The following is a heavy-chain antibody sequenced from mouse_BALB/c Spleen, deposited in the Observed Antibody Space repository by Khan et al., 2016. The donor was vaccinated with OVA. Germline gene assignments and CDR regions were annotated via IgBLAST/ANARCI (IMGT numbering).Heavy chain of an antibody. D-gene: IGHD2-3*01. CDR3: ARDGSRYNYAMDY. CDR2: INYSGST. Sequence: EVQLQESGPGLVKPSQSLSLTCTVTGYSITSDYAWNWIRQFPGNKLEWMGYINYSGSTNYNPALKSRISFTRSTSKNQFFLQLNSVTTADTATYYCARDGSRYNYAMDYWGQGTSVTVSS. CDR1: GYSITSDYA. J-gene: IGHJ4*01. V-gene: IGHV3-2*02.